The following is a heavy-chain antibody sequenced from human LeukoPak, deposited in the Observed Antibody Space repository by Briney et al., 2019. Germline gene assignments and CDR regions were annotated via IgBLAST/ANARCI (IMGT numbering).Heavy chain of an antibody. Sequence: SQTLSLTCAVSGGSISSGGYSWSWIRQPPGKGLEWIGYIYHSGSTYYNPSLMSRVTISVDRSKNRFSLKLSSVTAADTAVYYCARVNPIGGWFDPWGQGTLVTVSS. V-gene: IGHV4-30-2*01. CDR2: IYHSGST. CDR1: GGSISSGGYS. CDR3: ARVNPIGGWFDP. D-gene: IGHD4-23*01. J-gene: IGHJ5*02.